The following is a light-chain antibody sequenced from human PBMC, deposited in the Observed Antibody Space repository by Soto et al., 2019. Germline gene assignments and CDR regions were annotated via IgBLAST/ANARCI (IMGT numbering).Light chain of an antibody. Sequence: QSALTQPASVSGSPGQSITITCSGTTDDVGSIDSVSWYQHHPGEAPRLVIYEVKNRPSGVPGRFSGSKSVNTASLSISGLQPEDEADYYCRTYTTTGSSIFGSGTKLTVL. CDR2: EVK. CDR3: RTYTTTGSSI. J-gene: IGLJ1*01. CDR1: TDDVGSIDS. V-gene: IGLV2-14*01.